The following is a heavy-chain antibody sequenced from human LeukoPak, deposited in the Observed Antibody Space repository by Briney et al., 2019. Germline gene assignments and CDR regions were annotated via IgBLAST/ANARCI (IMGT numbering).Heavy chain of an antibody. CDR3: ARDLPLQGIDY. J-gene: IGHJ4*02. Sequence: GGSLRLSCAASGFTFDDYAMHWVRQVPGKGLEWVSGISWNSGSIGYADSVKGRFTISRDNAKNSLYLQMNSLRAEDTALYYCARDLPLQGIDYWGQGTLVTVSS. CDR2: ISWNSGSI. CDR1: GFTFDDYA. V-gene: IGHV3-9*01.